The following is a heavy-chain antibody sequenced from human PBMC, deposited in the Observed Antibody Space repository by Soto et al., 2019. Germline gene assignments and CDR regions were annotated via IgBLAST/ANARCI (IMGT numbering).Heavy chain of an antibody. CDR1: GFTFSSYW. J-gene: IGHJ4*02. D-gene: IGHD1-26*01. V-gene: IGHV3-7*01. CDR2: IKQDGSEK. CDR3: ASEVGATPFVY. Sequence: EVQLVESGGGLVQPGGSLRLSCAASGFTFSSYWMSWVRQAPGKGLEWVANIKQDGSEKYYVDSVKGRFTISRDNAKNSRYLQRNSLRAEDTAVYYCASEVGATPFVYWGQGTLVTVSS.